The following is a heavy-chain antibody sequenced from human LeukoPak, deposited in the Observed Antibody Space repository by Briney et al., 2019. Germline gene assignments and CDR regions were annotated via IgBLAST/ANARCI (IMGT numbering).Heavy chain of an antibody. J-gene: IGHJ4*02. CDR1: GFTFSSYA. Sequence: PGGSLRLSCAASGFTFSSYAMNWVRQAPGKGLEWVSYISSSGSTIYYADSVKGRFTISRDNSKNTLYLQMNSLRAEDTAVYYCARGPSGYHNTGGQGTLVTVSS. CDR3: ARGPSGYHNT. V-gene: IGHV3-48*01. D-gene: IGHD5-12*01. CDR2: ISSSGSTI.